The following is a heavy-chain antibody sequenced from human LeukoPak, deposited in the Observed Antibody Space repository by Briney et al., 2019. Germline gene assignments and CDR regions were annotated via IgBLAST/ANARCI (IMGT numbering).Heavy chain of an antibody. CDR1: GGSISSSSYY. CDR2: IYYSGST. D-gene: IGHD6-13*01. J-gene: IGHJ3*02. V-gene: IGHV4-39*01. Sequence: SETLSLTCTVSGGSISSSSYYWGWIRQPPGKELEWIGSIYYSGSTYYNPSLKSRVTISVDTSKNQFSLKLSSVTAADTAVYYCARTHSSSWFPGAFDIWGQGTMVTVSS. CDR3: ARTHSSSWFPGAFDI.